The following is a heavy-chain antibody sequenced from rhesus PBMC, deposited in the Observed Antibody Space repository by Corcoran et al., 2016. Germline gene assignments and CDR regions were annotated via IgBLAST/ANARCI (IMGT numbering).Heavy chain of an antibody. D-gene: IGHD2-15*01. CDR2: INPSNGNT. CDR3: ARGNTIREYCSSTYCPSPFDY. Sequence: QVQLVQSGAEVKKPGTSVKLSCKASGDTLTSYYINWVRQAPGQVLERMGWINPSNGNTGYAQKFQGRITMTRDTSTSTAYMELNSLRSEDTAVYYCARGNTIREYCSSTYCPSPFDYWGQGVLVTVSS. CDR1: GDTLTSYY. V-gene: IGHV1S9*01. J-gene: IGHJ4*01.